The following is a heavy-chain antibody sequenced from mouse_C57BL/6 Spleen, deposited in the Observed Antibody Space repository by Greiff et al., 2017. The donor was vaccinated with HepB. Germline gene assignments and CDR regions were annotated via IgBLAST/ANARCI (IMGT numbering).Heavy chain of an antibody. D-gene: IGHD1-1*01. J-gene: IGHJ2*01. CDR2: ISDGGSYT. CDR3: ARGDTPVVATFDY. V-gene: IGHV5-4*01. CDR1: GFTFSSYA. Sequence: EVQVVESGGGLVKPGGSLKLSCAASGFTFSSYAMSWVRQTPEKRLEWVATISDGGSYTYYPDNVKGRFTISRDKAKNNLYLQMSHLKSEDTAMYYCARGDTPVVATFDYWGQGTTLTVSS.